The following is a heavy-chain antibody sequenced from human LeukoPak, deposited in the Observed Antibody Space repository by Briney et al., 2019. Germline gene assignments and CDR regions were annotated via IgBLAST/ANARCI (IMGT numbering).Heavy chain of an antibody. CDR1: GGSISSSNW. CDR3: AGDDFPNPSGGGGFDP. Sequence: PSGTLSLTCAVSGGSISSSNWWSWVRQPPGKGLEWIGEIYHSGSTNYNPSLKSRVTISVDKSKNQFSLKLSSVTAADTAVYYCAGDDFPNPSGGGGFDPWGQGTLVTVSS. V-gene: IGHV4-4*02. J-gene: IGHJ5*02. D-gene: IGHD3/OR15-3a*01. CDR2: IYHSGST.